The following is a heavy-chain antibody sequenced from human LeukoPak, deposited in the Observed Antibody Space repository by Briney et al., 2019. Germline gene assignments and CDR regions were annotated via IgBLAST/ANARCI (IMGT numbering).Heavy chain of an antibody. CDR1: GGSISSYY. V-gene: IGHV4-59*01. Sequence: LETLSLTCTVSGGSISSYYWSWIRQPPGKGLEWIGYIYYSGSTNYNPSLKSRVTISVDTSKNQFSLKLSSVTAADTAVYYCARGAQGGYNYYFDYWGQGTLVTVSS. CDR3: ARGAQGGYNYYFDY. J-gene: IGHJ4*02. CDR2: IYYSGST. D-gene: IGHD5-24*01.